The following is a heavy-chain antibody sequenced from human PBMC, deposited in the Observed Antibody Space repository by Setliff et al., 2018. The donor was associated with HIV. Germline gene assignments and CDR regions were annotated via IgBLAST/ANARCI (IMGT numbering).Heavy chain of an antibody. CDR1: GYSFTSYL. V-gene: IGHV5-51*01. D-gene: IGHD3-10*01. CDR2: IHPRDSDT. CDR3: VRHVSSSAVFDP. J-gene: IGHJ5*02. Sequence: PGESLKISCKGFGYSFTSYLIAWVRQTPGKGLEWMGNIHPRDSDTRYSPSFQGQVTLSVDKSISTAYLQWSSLKASDTAMYYCVRHVSSSAVFDPWGQGTLVTV.